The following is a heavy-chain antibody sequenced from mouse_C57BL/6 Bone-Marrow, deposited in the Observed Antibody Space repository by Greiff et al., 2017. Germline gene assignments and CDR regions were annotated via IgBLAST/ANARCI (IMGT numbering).Heavy chain of an antibody. CDR3: VCYYGSSGAY. D-gene: IGHD1-1*01. Sequence: QVQLKQSGAELARPGASVKLSCKASGYTFTSYGISWVKQRTGQGLEWIGEIYPRSGNTYYNEKFKGKATLTADKSSSTAYMELRSLTSEDSAVYFGVCYYGSSGAYWGQGTLVTVAA. V-gene: IGHV1-81*01. CDR2: IYPRSGNT. CDR1: GYTFTSYG. J-gene: IGHJ3*01.